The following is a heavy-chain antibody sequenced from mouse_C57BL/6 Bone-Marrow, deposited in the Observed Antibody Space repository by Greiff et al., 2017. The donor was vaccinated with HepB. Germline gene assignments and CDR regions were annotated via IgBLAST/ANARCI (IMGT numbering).Heavy chain of an antibody. CDR1: GFNIKDDY. D-gene: IGHD2-3*01. CDR2: IDPENGDT. Sequence: VQLQQSGAALVRPGASVKLSYTASGFNIKDDYMHWVKQRPEQGLEWIGWIDPENGDTEYASRFQGKATITADTSSNTAYLQLSSLTSEDTAVYYCTSDGYCPAWFAYWGQGTLVTVSA. V-gene: IGHV14-4*01. J-gene: IGHJ3*01. CDR3: TSDGYCPAWFAY.